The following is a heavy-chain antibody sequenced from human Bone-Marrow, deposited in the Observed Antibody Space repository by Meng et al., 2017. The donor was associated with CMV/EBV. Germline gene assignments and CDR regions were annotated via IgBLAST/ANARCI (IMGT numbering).Heavy chain of an antibody. D-gene: IGHD3-3*01. CDR2: INPNSGGT. CDR3: ARDRVYYDFWSSPIAFDI. V-gene: IGHV1-2*02. Sequence: ASVKVSCKASGYTFTGYYMHWVRQAPGQGLEWMGWINPNSGGTNYAQKFQGRVTMTRDTSISTAYMELSRLRSDDTAVYYCARDRVYYDFWSSPIAFDIWGQGTMVTVSS. J-gene: IGHJ3*02. CDR1: GYTFTGYY.